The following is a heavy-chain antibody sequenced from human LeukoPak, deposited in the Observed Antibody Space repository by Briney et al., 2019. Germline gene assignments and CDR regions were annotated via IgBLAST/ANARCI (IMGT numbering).Heavy chain of an antibody. V-gene: IGHV4-59*01. Sequence: SETLSLSCTVSGGSISSYYWSWIRQPPGKGLEWIGYIYYSGSTNYNPSLKSRVTISVDTSKNQFSLKLSSVTAADTAVYYCARTSGYSSSWYLYYWGQGTLVTVSS. CDR1: GGSISSYY. J-gene: IGHJ4*02. D-gene: IGHD6-13*01. CDR2: IYYSGST. CDR3: ARTSGYSSSWYLYY.